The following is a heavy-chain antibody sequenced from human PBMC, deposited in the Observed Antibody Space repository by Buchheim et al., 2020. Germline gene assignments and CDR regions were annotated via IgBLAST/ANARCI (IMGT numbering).Heavy chain of an antibody. D-gene: IGHD1-1*01. Sequence: EVQLVESGGGLVQPGGSMRISCAASGFTFSSYAMSWVRQAPGKGLEWVSAISGRGGSTYYADSVKGRLTISRANSKNTLYLQMNSLRAEYTAVYYCAKEVVSSKYNWNDAHGMDVWGQGTT. V-gene: IGHV3-23*04. CDR1: GFTFSSYA. J-gene: IGHJ6*02. CDR3: AKEVVSSKYNWNDAHGMDV. CDR2: ISGRGGST.